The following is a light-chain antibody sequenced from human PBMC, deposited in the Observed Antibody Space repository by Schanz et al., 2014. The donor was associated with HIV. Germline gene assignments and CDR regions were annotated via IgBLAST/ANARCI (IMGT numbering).Light chain of an antibody. Sequence: QSALTQPASVSGSPGQSITISCTGTSTDVGSNGHVSWYQQHPGKAPKLLIYDVNNRPSGISDRFSGSKSGNTASLTISGLQADDEADYYCYSFAGTTGTPYVFGTGTKLTVL. CDR3: YSFAGTTGTPYV. V-gene: IGLV2-23*02. J-gene: IGLJ1*01. CDR1: STDVGSNGH. CDR2: DVN.